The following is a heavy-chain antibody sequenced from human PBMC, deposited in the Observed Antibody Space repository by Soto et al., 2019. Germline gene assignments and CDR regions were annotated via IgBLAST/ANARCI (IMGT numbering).Heavy chain of an antibody. CDR2: VYYTGTT. D-gene: IGHD6-13*01. V-gene: IGHV4-59*01. J-gene: IGHJ4*02. Sequence: PSETLSLTCTVSGGSISSYFYIWVRQPPGKGLGWIGSVYYTGTTDYNPSLKSRVTISVDTSKTQFSLNLRSVTAADTAVYYCARDLAAVPRAFDYWGRGTLVTVSS. CDR1: GGSISSYF. CDR3: ARDLAAVPRAFDY.